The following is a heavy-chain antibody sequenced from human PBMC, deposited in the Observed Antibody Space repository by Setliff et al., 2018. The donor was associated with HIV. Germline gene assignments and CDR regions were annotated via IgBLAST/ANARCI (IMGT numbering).Heavy chain of an antibody. D-gene: IGHD1-1*01. Sequence: SETLSLTCTVSGGSFTDSDYYWAWVRQAPGKGLEWIGSIYHSGPTYYNPSLKGRITMSVDTSRNQFSLRLTYVTATDTAVYFCARLEQLINWFDPWGQGTLVTV. CDR2: IYHSGPT. J-gene: IGHJ5*02. CDR3: ARLEQLINWFDP. CDR1: GGSFTDSDYY. V-gene: IGHV4-39*01.